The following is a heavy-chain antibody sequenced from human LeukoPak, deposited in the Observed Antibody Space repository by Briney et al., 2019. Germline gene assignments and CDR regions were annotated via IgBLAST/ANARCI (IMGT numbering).Heavy chain of an antibody. CDR3: ARDRYGGYFDY. V-gene: IGHV4-34*01. CDR2: INHSGST. D-gene: IGHD3-10*01. J-gene: IGHJ4*02. Sequence: KPSETLSLTCAVYGGSFSGYYWSWIRQPPGKGLEWIGEINHSGSTNYNPSLKSRVTISVDTSKNQFSLKLSSVTAAVTAVYYCARDRYGGYFDYWGQGTLVTVSS. CDR1: GGSFSGYY.